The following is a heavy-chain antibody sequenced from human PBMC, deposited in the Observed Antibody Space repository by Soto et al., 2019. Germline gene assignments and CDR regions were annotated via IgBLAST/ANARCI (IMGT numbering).Heavy chain of an antibody. D-gene: IGHD3-3*01. CDR2: IYYSGST. Sequence: PSETLSLTCTVSGGSISSSSYYWGWIRQPPGKGLEWIGSIYYSGSTYYNPSLKSRVTISVDTSKNQFSLKLSSVTAADTAVYYCARQGYYDFWSGYYTAANWFDPWGQGTLVTVSS. J-gene: IGHJ5*02. CDR3: ARQGYYDFWSGYYTAANWFDP. V-gene: IGHV4-39*01. CDR1: GGSISSSSYY.